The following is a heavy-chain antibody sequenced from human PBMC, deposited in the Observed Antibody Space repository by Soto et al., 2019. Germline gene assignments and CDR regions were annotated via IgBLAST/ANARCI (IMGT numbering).Heavy chain of an antibody. CDR1: TYMFPTST. CDR2: ISADNGNI. CDR3: ARYGGSPSIAARPGRYYYYYGMDV. Sequence: ASVKVSCKAPTYMFPTSTISWVRQAPGQGLEWMGWISADNGNIKDAQKFQGRVTMSTDTSTSTAYMELSRLRSDDTAVYYCARYGGSPSIAARPGRYYYYYGMDVWGQGTTVTVSS. D-gene: IGHD6-6*01. V-gene: IGHV1-18*01. J-gene: IGHJ6*02.